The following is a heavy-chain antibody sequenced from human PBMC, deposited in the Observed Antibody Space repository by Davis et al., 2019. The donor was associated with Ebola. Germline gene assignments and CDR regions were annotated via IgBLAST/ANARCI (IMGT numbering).Heavy chain of an antibody. CDR2: IRSKAYGGTT. CDR1: GFTFGDYA. J-gene: IGHJ4*02. Sequence: GESLKISCTASGFTFGDYAMSWVRQAPGKGLEWVGFIRSKAYGGTTEYAASVKGRFTISRDDSKSIAYLQMNSLKTEDTAVYYCTRAELYCSSTSCYADYWGQGTLVTVSS. CDR3: TRAELYCSSTSCYADY. V-gene: IGHV3-49*04. D-gene: IGHD2-2*01.